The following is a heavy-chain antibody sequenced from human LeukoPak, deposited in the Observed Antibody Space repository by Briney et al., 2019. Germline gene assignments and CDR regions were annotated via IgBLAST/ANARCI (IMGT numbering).Heavy chain of an antibody. V-gene: IGHV4-34*09. CDR1: GGSFSGYY. CDR3: ARGGSNSYFQH. D-gene: IGHD1-26*01. Sequence: SETLSLTCAVYGGSFSGYYRSWIRQPPGKGLEWIGYIYYSGSTYYNPSLKSRVFIAVDTFENQFSLKLRSVTAADTAVYYCARGGSNSYFQHWGQGTLVTVSS. CDR2: IYYSGST. J-gene: IGHJ1*01.